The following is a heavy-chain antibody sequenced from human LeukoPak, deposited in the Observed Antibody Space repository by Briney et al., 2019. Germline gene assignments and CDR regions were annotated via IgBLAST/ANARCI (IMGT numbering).Heavy chain of an antibody. CDR3: ARFGGGIVVVPALNWFDP. J-gene: IGHJ5*02. V-gene: IGHV1-2*02. D-gene: IGHD2-2*01. CDR2: INPNSGGT. Sequence: GASVKVSCKASGYTFTGYYMHWVRQAPGQGLEWMGWINPNSGGTNYAQKFQGRVTMTRDTSISTAYMELSRLRSDDTAVYYCARFGGGIVVVPALNWFDPWGQGTLVTVSS. CDR1: GYTFTGYY.